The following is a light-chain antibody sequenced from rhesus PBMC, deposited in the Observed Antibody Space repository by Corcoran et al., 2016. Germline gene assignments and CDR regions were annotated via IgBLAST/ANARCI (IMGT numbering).Light chain of an antibody. CDR2: AAS. CDR1: QGISND. Sequence: DIQMTQSPSSLSASVGDRVTITCRASQGISNDVSWYQQKPGKVPKRLFYAASSLESGVPSRLSGSGSGTDFTLTISSLQPEDFAVYYCLQYNSKPFTFGPGTKLDIK. CDR3: LQYNSKPFT. V-gene: IGKV1-36*01. J-gene: IGKJ3*01.